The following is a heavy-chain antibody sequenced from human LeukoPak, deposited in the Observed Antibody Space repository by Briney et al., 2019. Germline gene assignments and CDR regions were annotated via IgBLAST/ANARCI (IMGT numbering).Heavy chain of an antibody. Sequence: GGSLRLSCAASGFTISSYSMNWVRQAAGKGLEWVSYISTSGTTTYYAASVKGRSTISRDNAKNSLYLQMNSLRAEDTALYYCAKTLFRYSGYEFDYWGQGTLVTVSS. D-gene: IGHD5-12*01. CDR1: GFTISSYS. CDR3: AKTLFRYSGYEFDY. J-gene: IGHJ4*02. CDR2: ISTSGTTT. V-gene: IGHV3-48*04.